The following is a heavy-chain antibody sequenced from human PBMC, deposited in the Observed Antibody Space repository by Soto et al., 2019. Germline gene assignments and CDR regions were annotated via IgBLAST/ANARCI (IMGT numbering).Heavy chain of an antibody. D-gene: IGHD5-18*01. Sequence: PSETLSLTCTVSGGYISSYYWSWIRQPPGKGLEWIGYIYYSGSTNYNPSLKSRVTISVDTSKNQFSLKLSSVTAADTAVYYCAAMPTTGYSYGHNWFDPWGQGTLVTVSS. CDR1: GGYISSYY. CDR2: IYYSGST. V-gene: IGHV4-59*01. J-gene: IGHJ5*02. CDR3: AAMPTTGYSYGHNWFDP.